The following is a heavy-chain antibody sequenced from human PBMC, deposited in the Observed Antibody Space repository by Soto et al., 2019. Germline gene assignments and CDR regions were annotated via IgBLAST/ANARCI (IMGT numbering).Heavy chain of an antibody. V-gene: IGHV3-7*03. CDR3: ARGPSSARVTTKY. J-gene: IGHJ4*02. CDR2: IKQDGSEK. Sequence: PGGSLRLSCAASGFTFSSYWMSWVRQAPGKGLEWVANIKQDGSEKYYVDSVKGRFTISRDNAKNSLYLQMNSLRAEDTAVYYCARGPSSARVTTKYWGQGTLVTVSS. D-gene: IGHD4-17*01. CDR1: GFTFSSYW.